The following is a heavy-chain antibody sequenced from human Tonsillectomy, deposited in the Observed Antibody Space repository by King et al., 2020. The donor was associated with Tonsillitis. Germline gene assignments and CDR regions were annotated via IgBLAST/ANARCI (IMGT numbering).Heavy chain of an antibody. D-gene: IGHD4-17*01. CDR1: CVNFSSYN. Sequence: VQLVESGGGLVNPGGSLRLYWAASCVNFSSYNMNWVRQAPGKGLEWVSSLSSSSTYINNADSIKGRFTIARDNAKNSLYLQMNSLRAEDTAVYYCARGTTTVTPLYYFDYWGQGTLVTVSS. J-gene: IGHJ4*02. CDR3: ARGTTTVTPLYYFDY. CDR2: LSSSSTYI. V-gene: IGHV3-21*01.